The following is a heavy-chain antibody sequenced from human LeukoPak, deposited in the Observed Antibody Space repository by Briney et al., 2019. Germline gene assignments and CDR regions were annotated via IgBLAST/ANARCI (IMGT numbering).Heavy chain of an antibody. J-gene: IGHJ4*02. CDR1: GGSISSYY. V-gene: IGHV4-59*01. Sequence: PSETLSLTCTVSGGSISSYYWSWIRQPPGKGLEWIGYIYYSGSTNYNPSLKSRVTISVDTSKNQFSLKLSSVTAADTAVYYCARVGSSGLELDYWGQGTLVTVSS. CDR2: IYYSGST. D-gene: IGHD6-19*01. CDR3: ARVGSSGLELDY.